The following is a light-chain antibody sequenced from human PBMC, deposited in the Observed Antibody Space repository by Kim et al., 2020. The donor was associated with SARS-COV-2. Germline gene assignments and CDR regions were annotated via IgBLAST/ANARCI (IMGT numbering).Light chain of an antibody. V-gene: IGKV3-20*01. CDR2: GAS. CDR3: QQYGSSMFT. CDR1: QSVSSNF. Sequence: SPGETATLSCRASQSVSSNFLAWYQQKPGQAPRLLIYGASNRATGIPDRFSGSGSGTDFTLTISRLEPEDFAVFYCQQYGSSMFTFGPGTRVDIK. J-gene: IGKJ3*01.